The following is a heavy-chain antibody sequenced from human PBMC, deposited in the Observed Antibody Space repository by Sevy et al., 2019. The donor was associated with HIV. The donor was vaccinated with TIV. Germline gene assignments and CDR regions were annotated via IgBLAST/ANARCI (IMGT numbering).Heavy chain of an antibody. V-gene: IGHV3-48*01. CDR3: ALDDFWSGYHYYYGMDV. D-gene: IGHD3-3*01. Sequence: GGSLRLSCAASGFTFSSYSMNWVRQAPGKGLEWVSYISSSSSTIYYADSVKGRFTISRDNAKNSLYLQMNSLRAEDTAVYYCALDDFWSGYHYYYGMDVWGQGTTVTVSS. J-gene: IGHJ6*02. CDR1: GFTFSSYS. CDR2: ISSSSSTI.